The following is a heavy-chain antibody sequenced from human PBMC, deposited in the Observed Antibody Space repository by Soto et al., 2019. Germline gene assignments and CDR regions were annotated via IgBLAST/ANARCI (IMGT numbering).Heavy chain of an antibody. CDR1: GFTFNTFI. V-gene: IGHV3-48*02. Sequence: GGSLRLSCAASGFTFNTFIMNWVRQAPGKGLEWVSYITGSSNTIYYADSVKGRFTISRDNAKNSLYLQMNSLRDEDTAVYYCAREVRGLDVWGQGIPVTVS. CDR3: AREVRGLDV. J-gene: IGHJ6*02. D-gene: IGHD3-10*01. CDR2: ITGSSNTI.